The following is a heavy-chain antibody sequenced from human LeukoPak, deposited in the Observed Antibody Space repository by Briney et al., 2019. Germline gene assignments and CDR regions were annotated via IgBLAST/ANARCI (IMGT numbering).Heavy chain of an antibody. CDR1: GYAFTDFY. Sequence: ASVNVSCKASGYAFTDFYIHWVRQAPGQGLEWMGWINPNSGGTTYAQKFQGRVTMTTDTSISTAYLELNGLRSDDTAVYYCARDLDYGSGSFSNWGQGAIVTVSS. CDR2: INPNSGGT. CDR3: ARDLDYGSGSFSN. D-gene: IGHD3-10*01. V-gene: IGHV1-2*02. J-gene: IGHJ4*02.